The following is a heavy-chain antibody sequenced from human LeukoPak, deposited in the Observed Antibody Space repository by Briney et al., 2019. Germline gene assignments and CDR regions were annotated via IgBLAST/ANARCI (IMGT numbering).Heavy chain of an antibody. CDR2: ISAYNGNT. J-gene: IGHJ4*02. V-gene: IGHV1-18*01. CDR1: HYTFTSYG. D-gene: IGHD2-21*02. CDR3: ARAWIMVTSHLDF. Sequence: ASVKVSCKASHYTFTSYGVSWVRQAPGQGLEWLGWISAYNGNTNYAQKLQGRVTMTTDTSTSIAYMELRSLRSDDTAMYYCARAWIMVTSHLDFWGQGTLVTVSS.